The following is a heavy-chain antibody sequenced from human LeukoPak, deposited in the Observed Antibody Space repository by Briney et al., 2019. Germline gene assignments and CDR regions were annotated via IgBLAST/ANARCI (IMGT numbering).Heavy chain of an antibody. CDR2: ISSNGGST. D-gene: IGHD3-10*01. Sequence: GGSLRLSCAASGFTFSSYAMHWVRQAPGKGLEYVSAISSNGGSTYYANSVKGRFTISRDNSKNTLYLQMGSLRAEDMAVYYYATSFGELLTFDYWGQGTLVTVSS. J-gene: IGHJ4*02. CDR3: ATSFGELLTFDY. V-gene: IGHV3-64*01. CDR1: GFTFSSYA.